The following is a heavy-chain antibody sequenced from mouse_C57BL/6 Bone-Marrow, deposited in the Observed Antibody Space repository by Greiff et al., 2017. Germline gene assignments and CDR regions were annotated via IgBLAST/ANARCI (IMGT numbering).Heavy chain of an antibody. J-gene: IGHJ3*01. D-gene: IGHD2-5*01. CDR2: VDPSDSYT. Sequence: VQLQQPGAELVKPGASVNLSCKASGYTFTSYWLQWGKQRPGQGLEWVGEVDPSDSYTNYNQKFQGKATLTVDTSSSTAYMQLSSLTSEDSAVYYGAREGAADYSTWFAYWGQGTLVTVSA. CDR3: AREGAADYSTWFAY. CDR1: GYTFTSYW. V-gene: IGHV1-50*01.